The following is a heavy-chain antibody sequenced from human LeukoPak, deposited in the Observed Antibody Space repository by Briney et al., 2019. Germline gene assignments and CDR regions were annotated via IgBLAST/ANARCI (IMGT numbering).Heavy chain of an antibody. CDR1: GFTFSSYA. J-gene: IGHJ4*02. D-gene: IGHD3-3*01. V-gene: IGHV3-23*01. Sequence: PGGSLRLSCAASGFTFSSYAMSWVRQAPGKGLEWVSAISGSGGSTYYADSVKGRFTISRDNSKNTLYLQMNSLRAEDAAVYYCATESITIFGVDTDYWGQGTLVTVSS. CDR2: ISGSGGST. CDR3: ATESITIFGVDTDY.